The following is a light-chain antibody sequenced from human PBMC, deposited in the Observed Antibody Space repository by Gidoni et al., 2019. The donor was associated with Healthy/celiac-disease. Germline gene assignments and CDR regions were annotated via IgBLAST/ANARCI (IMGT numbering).Light chain of an antibody. CDR3: QQSYSTPPLT. CDR2: AAS. V-gene: IGKV1-39*01. Sequence: DIQTTQSPSSLSASVGDRVTITCRASQSISSSLNWYQQKPGKAPKLLIYAASSLQSGVPSRFSGSGSGTDFTLTISSLQPEDFATYYCQQSYSTPPLTFXGXTKVEIK. J-gene: IGKJ4*01. CDR1: QSISSS.